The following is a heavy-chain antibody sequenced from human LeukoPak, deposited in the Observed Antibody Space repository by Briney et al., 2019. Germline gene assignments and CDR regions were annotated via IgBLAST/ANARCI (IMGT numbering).Heavy chain of an antibody. J-gene: IGHJ4*02. CDR3: TRAGDLIVGATSFDY. V-gene: IGHV3-49*04. CDR2: IRSKAYGGTT. Sequence: PGRSLRLSCTASGFTFGDYAMSWVRQAPGKGLEWVGFIRSKAYGGTTEYAASVKGRFTISRDDSKSIAYLQMNSLKTEDTAVYYCTRAGDLIVGATSFDYWGQGTLVTVSS. CDR1: GFTFGDYA. D-gene: IGHD1-26*01.